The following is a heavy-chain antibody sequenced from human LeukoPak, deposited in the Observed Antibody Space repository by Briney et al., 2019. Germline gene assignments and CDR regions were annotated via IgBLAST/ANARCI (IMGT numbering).Heavy chain of an antibody. CDR1: GFSLSNARMG. Sequence: GSGPVLVKPTETLTLTCTVSGFSLSNARMGVSWIRQPPGKALEWLAHIFSNDEKSYSTLLKSRLTISKDTSKSQVVLTMTNMDPVDTATYYCARMSSSSGYHYYFDYWGQGTLVTVSS. CDR3: ARMSSSSGYHYYFDY. V-gene: IGHV2-26*01. D-gene: IGHD3-22*01. J-gene: IGHJ4*02. CDR2: IFSNDEK.